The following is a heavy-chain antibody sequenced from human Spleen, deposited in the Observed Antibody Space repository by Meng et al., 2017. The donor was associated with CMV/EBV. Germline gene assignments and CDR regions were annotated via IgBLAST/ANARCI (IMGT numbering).Heavy chain of an antibody. D-gene: IGHD6-13*01. CDR2: ISGSGGST. CDR1: GFTFSSYA. CDR3: ARVIYSSSWYDLDYYYYGMDV. J-gene: IGHJ6*02. Sequence: GGSLRLSCAASGFTFSSYAMSWVRQAPGKGLEWVSAISGSGGSTSYADSVKGRFTISRDNAKNTLYLQMNSLRAEDTAVYYCARVIYSSSWYDLDYYYYGMDVWGQGTTVTVSS. V-gene: IGHV3-23*01.